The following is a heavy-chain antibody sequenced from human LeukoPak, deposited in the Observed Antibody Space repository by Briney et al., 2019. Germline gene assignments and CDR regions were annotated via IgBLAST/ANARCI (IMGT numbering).Heavy chain of an antibody. CDR3: ARGIRGSYYVDDAFDI. Sequence: PSETLSLTCAVYGGSFSGYYWSWIRQPPGKGLEWIGEINHSGSTNYNPSLKSRVTISVDTSKNQFSLKLSSVTAADTAVYYCARGIRGSYYVDDAFDIWGQGTMVTVSS. D-gene: IGHD1-26*01. CDR1: GGSFSGYY. V-gene: IGHV4-34*01. J-gene: IGHJ3*02. CDR2: INHSGST.